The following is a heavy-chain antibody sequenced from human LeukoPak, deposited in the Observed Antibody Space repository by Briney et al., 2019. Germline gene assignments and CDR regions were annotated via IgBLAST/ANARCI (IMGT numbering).Heavy chain of an antibody. CDR2: IDPADSDT. CDR3: ARSKGDCRGGSCYFRLSSTFYCHYYIDI. CDR1: GYNFTSYW. J-gene: IGHJ6*03. V-gene: IGHV5-51*01. Sequence: GESLKISCKASGYNFTSYWIGRVRQTPGKGLDWMGIIDPADSDTRYSPFLEGQVTISADKSISTVYLQWSDLRASDTAMYYCARSKGDCRGGSCYFRLSSTFYCHYYIDIWGKGTTVTVSS. D-gene: IGHD2-15*01.